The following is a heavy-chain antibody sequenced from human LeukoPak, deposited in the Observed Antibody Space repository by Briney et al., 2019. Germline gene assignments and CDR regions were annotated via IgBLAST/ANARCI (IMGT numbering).Heavy chain of an antibody. V-gene: IGHV4-59*01. CDR3: ARGGCSNSSLSPPYYYYYMDV. J-gene: IGHJ6*03. Sequence: SETLSLTCTVSGGSISSYCWSWIRQPPGKGLEWIGYIYYSGSTNYNPSLKSRVTISVDTSKNQFSLKLSSVTAADTAVYYCARGGCSNSSLSPPYYYYYMDVWGKGTTVTVSS. CDR1: GGSISSYC. CDR2: IYYSGST. D-gene: IGHD6-6*01.